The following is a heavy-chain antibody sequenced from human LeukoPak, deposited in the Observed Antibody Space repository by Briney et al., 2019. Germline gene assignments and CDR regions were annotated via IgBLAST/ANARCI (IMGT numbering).Heavy chain of an antibody. V-gene: IGHV1-69*13. CDR3: ARDLDSGSYLDY. J-gene: IGHJ4*02. CDR1: GGTFSSYA. Sequence: ASVKASCKASGGTFSSYAISWVRQAPGQGLEWMGGIIPIFGTANYAQKFQGRVTITADESTSTAYMELSSLRSEDTAVYYCARDLDSGSYLDYWGQGTLVTVSS. D-gene: IGHD1-26*01. CDR2: IIPIFGTA.